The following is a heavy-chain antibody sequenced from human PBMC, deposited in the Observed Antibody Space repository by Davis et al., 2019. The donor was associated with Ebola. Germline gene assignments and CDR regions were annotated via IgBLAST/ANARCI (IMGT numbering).Heavy chain of an antibody. V-gene: IGHV4-39*07. D-gene: IGHD2-21*02. J-gene: IGHJ3*02. Sequence: MPSETLSLTCTVSGASISSRSYYWGWIRQPPGKGLEWIGEIHLTEGTIYSPSLESRVTISEDTSRNQSSLNLTSVTVADTGVYYCARYCGGGDCFGAFDIWGQGTMVTVSS. CDR1: GASISSRSYY. CDR3: ARYCGGGDCFGAFDI. CDR2: IHLTEGT.